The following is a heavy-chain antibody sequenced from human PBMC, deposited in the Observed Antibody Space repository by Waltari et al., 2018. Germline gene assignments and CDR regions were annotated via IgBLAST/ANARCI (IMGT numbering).Heavy chain of an antibody. CDR1: DGSISSYY. J-gene: IGHJ5*02. CDR2: IYYSGST. D-gene: IGHD2-15*01. V-gene: IGHV4-59*01. Sequence: QVQMQESGPGLVKPSETLSLTCTVSDGSISSYYWSWIRQPPGKGLEWIGNIYYSGSTNYNPSLKSRVTISIDTSKNQFSLKLSSVTAADTAVYYCAREGSGYCSGGSCYKGNWFDPWGQGTLVTVSS. CDR3: AREGSGYCSGGSCYKGNWFDP.